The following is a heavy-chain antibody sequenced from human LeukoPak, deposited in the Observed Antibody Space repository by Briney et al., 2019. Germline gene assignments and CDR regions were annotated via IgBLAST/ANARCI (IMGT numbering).Heavy chain of an antibody. CDR1: GYTFTGYY. CDR2: INPNSGGT. Sequence: ASVKVSCKASGYTFTGYYMHWVRQAPGQGLEWMGWINPNSGGTNYAQKFQGRVTMTRDTSISTAYMELSRLRSDDTAVYYCAGVVVAATDWFDPWGQGTLVTVSS. D-gene: IGHD2-15*01. J-gene: IGHJ5*02. CDR3: AGVVVAATDWFDP. V-gene: IGHV1-2*02.